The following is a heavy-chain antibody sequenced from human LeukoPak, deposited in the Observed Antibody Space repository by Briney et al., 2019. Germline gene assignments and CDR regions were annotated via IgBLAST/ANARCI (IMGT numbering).Heavy chain of an antibody. CDR1: GGSVSSGNYY. J-gene: IGHJ6*04. V-gene: IGHV4-61*01. Sequence: SETLSLTCSVSGGSVSSGNYYWSWIRQPPGKGLEWIGYIYYSGSTNYNPSLKSRVTISVDTLKNQFSLKLRSMTAADTAVYYCARADYYHYGMDVWGKGTTVTVS. CDR3: ARADYYHYGMDV. CDR2: IYYSGST.